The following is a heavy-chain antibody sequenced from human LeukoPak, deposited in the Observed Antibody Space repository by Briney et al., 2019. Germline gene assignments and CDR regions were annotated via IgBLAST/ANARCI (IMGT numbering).Heavy chain of an antibody. CDR1: GFTFGSYW. V-gene: IGHV3-74*01. J-gene: IGHJ3*02. CDR3: ARSITGNAFDI. Sequence: GGSLRLSCAASGFTFGSYWMHWFRQPPGKGLVWVSRLNEDGTTITYADSVKGRFTISRDNAKSRLYLQMNSLRVEDTAVYYCARSITGNAFDIWGQGTLVIVSS. D-gene: IGHD1-20*01. CDR2: LNEDGTTI.